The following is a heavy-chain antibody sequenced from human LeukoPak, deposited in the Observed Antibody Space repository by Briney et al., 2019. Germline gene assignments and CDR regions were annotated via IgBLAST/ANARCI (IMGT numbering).Heavy chain of an antibody. Sequence: GGSLRLSCAASGFTFSSYWMSWVRQAPGKGLEGVANLKQDGSEKYFVDSVKGRFTISRDNAKNSLYLQMNSLRAEDTAVYYCARDGGNWNDVDYWGQGTLVTVSS. V-gene: IGHV3-7*01. CDR2: LKQDGSEK. CDR1: GFTFSSYW. CDR3: ARDGGNWNDVDY. D-gene: IGHD1-1*01. J-gene: IGHJ4*02.